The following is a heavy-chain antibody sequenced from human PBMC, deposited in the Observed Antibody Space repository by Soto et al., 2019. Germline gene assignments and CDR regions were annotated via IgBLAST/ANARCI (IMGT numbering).Heavy chain of an antibody. CDR1: GFTFTSYA. CDR3: VALYSSSWYRAGGGY. Sequence: EVQLVESGGGLVQPGGSLRLSCSASGFTFTSYAMHWVRQAPGKGLEYVSAISGSGITTYYADSVKGRFTISRDNSKNTLFLQMSSLRAEDTAVYYCVALYSSSWYRAGGGYWGQGTLVTVSS. V-gene: IGHV3-64D*06. D-gene: IGHD6-13*01. J-gene: IGHJ4*02. CDR2: ISGSGITT.